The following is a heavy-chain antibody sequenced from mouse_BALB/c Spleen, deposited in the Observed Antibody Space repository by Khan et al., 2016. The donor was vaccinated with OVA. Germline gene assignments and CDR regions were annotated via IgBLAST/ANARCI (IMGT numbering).Heavy chain of an antibody. V-gene: IGHV5-12-2*01. D-gene: IGHD1-2*01. CDR1: GFTFSSNT. Sequence: EVQVVESGGGLVQPGGSLKLSCAASGFTFSSNTMSWVRQTPEKRLEWVAYITNGGGNTYYPDNVKGRLTISRDNAKNTLYLQMSSLKSEDTAMYYCSRIPTFITTALDYWGQGTSVTVSS. CDR2: ITNGGGNT. CDR3: SRIPTFITTALDY. J-gene: IGHJ4*01.